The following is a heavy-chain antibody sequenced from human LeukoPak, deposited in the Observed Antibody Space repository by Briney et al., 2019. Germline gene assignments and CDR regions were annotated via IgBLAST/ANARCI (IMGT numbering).Heavy chain of an antibody. J-gene: IGHJ4*02. V-gene: IGHV1-2*02. Sequence: ASVKVSCKASGYTFTSYYMHWVRQAPGQGLEWMGWINPNSGGTNYAQKFQGRVTMTRDTSISTAYMELSRLRSDDTAVYYCARLTEMATIPFDYWGQGTLVTVSS. D-gene: IGHD5-24*01. CDR1: GYTFTSYY. CDR2: INPNSGGT. CDR3: ARLTEMATIPFDY.